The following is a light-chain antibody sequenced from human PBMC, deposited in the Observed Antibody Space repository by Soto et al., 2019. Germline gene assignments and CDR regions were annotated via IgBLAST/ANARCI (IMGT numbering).Light chain of an antibody. CDR3: QQYVTSPVMYT. J-gene: IGKJ2*01. CDR2: AAS. Sequence: EIVFTQSPGTLSLSPGERATLSCRASQSVSSRYLAWYQQKPGQAPRLLIYAASTRATGIPDRFSGSGSGTDFPLTISRLEPEDFAVYYFQQYVTSPVMYTFGPGTKLELK. CDR1: QSVSSRY. V-gene: IGKV3-20*01.